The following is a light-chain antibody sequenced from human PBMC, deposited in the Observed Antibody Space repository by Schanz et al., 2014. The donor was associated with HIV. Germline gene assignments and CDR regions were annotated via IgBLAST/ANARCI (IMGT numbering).Light chain of an antibody. CDR3: QQYGASPT. J-gene: IGKJ1*01. CDR1: QSVGTNY. V-gene: IGKV3-20*01. CDR2: GAS. Sequence: EIVLTQSPGTLSLSPGERVTLSCRASQSVGTNYLAWYQQKPGQAPRLLIYGASSRATDIPDRFGGSGSGTDFTLAISRLEPEDFAVYYCQQYGASPTFGQGTKVEIK.